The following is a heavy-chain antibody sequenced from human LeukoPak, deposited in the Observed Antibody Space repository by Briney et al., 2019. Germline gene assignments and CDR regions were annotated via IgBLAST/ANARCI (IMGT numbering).Heavy chain of an antibody. D-gene: IGHD3-16*01. CDR1: GFTFSGSA. CDR3: TVPQSGGNWFDP. CDR2: IRGKGYSDPP. J-gene: IGHJ5*02. Sequence: GGSLKLSCAASGFTFSGSAIHWVRQASGKGLGWVGRIRGKGYSDPPAYAASVRGRFTISRDDSKSTAYLQMNSLKAEDTAVYFCTVPQSGGNWFDPWGPGTLVTVSS. V-gene: IGHV3-73*01.